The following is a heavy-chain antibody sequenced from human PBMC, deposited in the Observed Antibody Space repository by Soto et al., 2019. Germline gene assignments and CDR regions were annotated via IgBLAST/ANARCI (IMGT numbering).Heavy chain of an antibody. Sequence: SETLSLTCTVSGGSFRGSSNYWGWIRQPPGKGLEWIGCIYYTGDTYYNPSLKSRVAISVDTSRNKFSLKLSSVTAADTAVYYCARSLAATTPYFDNWGQGTMVT. CDR3: ARSLAATTPYFDN. J-gene: IGHJ4*02. D-gene: IGHD2-15*01. CDR2: IYYTGDT. V-gene: IGHV4-39*01. CDR1: GGSFRGSSNY.